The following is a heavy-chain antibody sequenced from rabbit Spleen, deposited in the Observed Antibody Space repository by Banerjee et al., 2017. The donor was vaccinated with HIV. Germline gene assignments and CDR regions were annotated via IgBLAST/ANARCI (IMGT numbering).Heavy chain of an antibody. D-gene: IGHD8-1*01. CDR3: ASDSGSSFSSYGMDL. CDR1: GFDFSSSDY. V-gene: IGHV1S40*01. Sequence: QSLEESGGDLVKPGASLTLTCTASGFDFSSSDYMCWVRQAPGKGLEWISCIDGGSSGFTYSATWAKGRFTCSKTSSTTVTLQMTSLTVADTATYFCASDSGSSFSSYGMDLWGQGTLVTVS. CDR2: IDGGSSGFT. J-gene: IGHJ6*01.